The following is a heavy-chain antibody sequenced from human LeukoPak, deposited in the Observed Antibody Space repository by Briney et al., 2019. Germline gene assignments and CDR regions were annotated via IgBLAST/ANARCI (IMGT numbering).Heavy chain of an antibody. CDR2: IKQDGSKK. J-gene: IGHJ4*02. D-gene: IGHD4-11*01. CDR3: TRVGYINEGIDY. V-gene: IGHV3-7*04. Sequence: GGSLRLSCVASGFPFSSYWMTWVRQAPGKGLEWVANIKQDGSKKSYVDSVKGRFTISRDNAKNSLYLQMNSLRAEDTAIYYCTRVGYINEGIDYWGQGALVTVSS. CDR1: GFPFSSYW.